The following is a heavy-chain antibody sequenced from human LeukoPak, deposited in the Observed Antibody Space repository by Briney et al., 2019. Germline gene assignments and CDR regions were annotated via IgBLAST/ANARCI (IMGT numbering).Heavy chain of an antibody. CDR3: LRSDSSGWWYFDY. CDR1: GYTFTGYY. V-gene: IGHV1-2*02. Sequence: ASVTVSCKASGYTFTGYYMHWVRQAPGQGLEWMGWINPNSGGTNYAQKFQGRVTMTRDTSISTAYMELSRLRSDDTAVYYCLRSDSSGWWYFDYWGQGTLVTVSS. D-gene: IGHD6-19*01. J-gene: IGHJ4*02. CDR2: INPNSGGT.